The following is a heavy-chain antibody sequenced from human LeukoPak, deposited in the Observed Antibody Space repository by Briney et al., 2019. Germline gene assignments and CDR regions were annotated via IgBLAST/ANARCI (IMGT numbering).Heavy chain of an antibody. CDR3: ARGTGALNWYFDL. D-gene: IGHD7-27*01. Sequence: GASVKVSCKASGYTFTGYYMHWVRQAPGQGLEWMGWINPNSGGTNYAQKFQGRVTMTRDTSISTAYMELSRLRSDDTAVYYCARGTGALNWYFDLWGRGTLVTVSS. V-gene: IGHV1-2*02. J-gene: IGHJ2*01. CDR1: GYTFTGYY. CDR2: INPNSGGT.